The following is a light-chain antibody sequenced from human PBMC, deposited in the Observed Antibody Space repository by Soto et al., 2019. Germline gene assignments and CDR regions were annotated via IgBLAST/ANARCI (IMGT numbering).Light chain of an antibody. CDR3: QQYNYWPPYT. CDR1: QSVSSN. CDR2: GAS. V-gene: IGKV3-15*01. J-gene: IGKJ2*01. Sequence: EIVMTQSPATLSVSPGERATLSCRASQSVSSNLAWYQQKPGQAPRLLIYGASTRATGIPARFSGSGSGTEFTLTIGSLQSEDFGIYYCQQYNYWPPYTFGQGTKLEIK.